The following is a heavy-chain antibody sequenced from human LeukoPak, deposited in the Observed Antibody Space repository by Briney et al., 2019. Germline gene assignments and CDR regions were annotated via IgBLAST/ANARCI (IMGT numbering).Heavy chain of an antibody. CDR3: ARRVRGSREYSSSSGMGYYFDY. CDR2: INHSGST. D-gene: IGHD6-6*01. J-gene: IGHJ4*02. V-gene: IGHV4-34*01. CDR1: GGSFSGYY. Sequence: PSETLSLTCVVYGGSFSGYYWSWIRQPPGKGLEWIGEINHSGSTNYNPSLKSRVTISVDTSKNQFSLKLSSVTAADTAVYYCARRVRGSREYSSSSGMGYYFDYWGQGTLVTVSS.